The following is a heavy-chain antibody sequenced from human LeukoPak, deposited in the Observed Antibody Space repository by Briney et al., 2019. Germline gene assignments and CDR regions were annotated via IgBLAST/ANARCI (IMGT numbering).Heavy chain of an antibody. CDR2: IDPPSGAT. J-gene: IGHJ4*02. CDR1: GYTFTGYY. Sequence: ASVTVSCKASGYTFTGYYIHWVRQAPGQGLEWMGWIDPPSGATNYAQKFQDTVTMTRDTSIGTAYMEVRRLKSDDTAVYYCARSGFSTGFYMDFWGQGTLVPVSS. D-gene: IGHD6-19*01. CDR3: ARSGFSTGFYMDF. V-gene: IGHV1-2*02.